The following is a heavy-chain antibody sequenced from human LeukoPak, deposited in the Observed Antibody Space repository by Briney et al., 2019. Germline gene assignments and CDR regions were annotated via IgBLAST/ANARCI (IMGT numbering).Heavy chain of an antibody. CDR1: GFTFTNYH. Sequence: ASVKVSCKASGFTFTNYHMHWVRQAPGQGPEWVGLIRGSGDSPDYAQKFQGRVTVTCDTSTSTAYLELSSLKLEDTAVYYCARAPAGTLDFWGQGTLVTVSS. CDR2: IRGSGDSP. CDR3: ARAPAGTLDF. J-gene: IGHJ4*02. D-gene: IGHD6-13*01. V-gene: IGHV1-46*01.